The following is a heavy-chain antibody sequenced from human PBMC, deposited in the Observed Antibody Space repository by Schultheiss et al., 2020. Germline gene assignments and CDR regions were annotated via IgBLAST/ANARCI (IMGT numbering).Heavy chain of an antibody. CDR1: GFTFSSYW. J-gene: IGHJ6*02. CDR2: INSDGSST. Sequence: GGSLRLSCAASGFTFSSYWMHWVRQAPGKGLVWVSRINSDGSSTSYADSAKGRFTISRDNAKNTLYLQMNSLRAEDTAVYYCARKMEIYYYGMDVWGQGTTVTVSS. D-gene: IGHD2-8*01. V-gene: IGHV3-74*01. CDR3: ARKMEIYYYGMDV.